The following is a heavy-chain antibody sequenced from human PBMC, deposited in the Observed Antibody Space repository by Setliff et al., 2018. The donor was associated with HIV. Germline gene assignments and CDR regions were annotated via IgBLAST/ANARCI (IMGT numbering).Heavy chain of an antibody. J-gene: IGHJ4*02. CDR2: IKSKTDGGTT. D-gene: IGHD6-6*01. V-gene: IGHV3-15*01. Sequence: KTGGSLRLSCAASGFTFNNAWMTWVRQAPGKGLEWVGHIKSKTDGGTTDYAAPVKGRFTISRDDSKTTLYLQMNSLKTEDTAVYFCSINSPLSSWGQGTLVTVSS. CDR3: SINSPLSS. CDR1: GFTFNNAW.